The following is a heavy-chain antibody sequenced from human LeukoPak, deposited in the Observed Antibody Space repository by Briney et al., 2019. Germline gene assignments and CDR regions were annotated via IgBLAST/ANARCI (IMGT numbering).Heavy chain of an antibody. CDR2: INHSGST. D-gene: IGHD3-9*01. CDR3: ARHVRWSSALVIITHWFDP. J-gene: IGHJ5*02. V-gene: IGHV4-34*01. CDR1: GGSFSGYY. Sequence: SETLSLTCAVYGGSFSGYYWSWIRQPPGKGLEWIGEINHSGSTNYNPSLKSRVTISVDTSKNQFSLKLSSVTAADTAVYYCARHVRWSSALVIITHWFDPWGQGTLVTVSS.